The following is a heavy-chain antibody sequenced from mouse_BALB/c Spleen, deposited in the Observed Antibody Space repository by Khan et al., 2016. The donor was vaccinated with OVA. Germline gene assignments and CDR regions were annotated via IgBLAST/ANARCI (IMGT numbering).Heavy chain of an antibody. Sequence: EVQLQESGPGLVKPSQSLSLTCSVTGYSITSGYYWNWIRQFPGNKLEWMGYISYDGSNNYNPSLKNRISITRDTSKNQFFLKLNSVTTEDTATYYCARRNGNYDCAMDYWGQGTSVNVSS. J-gene: IGHJ4*01. V-gene: IGHV3-6*02. D-gene: IGHD2-1*01. CDR2: ISYDGSN. CDR3: ARRNGNYDCAMDY. CDR1: GYSITSGYY.